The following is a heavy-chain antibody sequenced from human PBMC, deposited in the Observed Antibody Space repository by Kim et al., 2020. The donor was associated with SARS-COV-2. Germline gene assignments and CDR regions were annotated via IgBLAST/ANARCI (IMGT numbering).Heavy chain of an antibody. Sequence: SETLSLTCTVSGGSISSSSYYWGWIRQPPGKGLEWIGSLYYSGSTYYNPSLKSRVTISLDTSKNQFSLKLGSMTAADTALYYCASLKSRGDYYFDFWGQGVLVTVSS. D-gene: IGHD3-10*01. CDR1: GGSISSSSYY. J-gene: IGHJ4*02. CDR3: ASLKSRGDYYFDF. V-gene: IGHV4-39*07. CDR2: LYYSGST.